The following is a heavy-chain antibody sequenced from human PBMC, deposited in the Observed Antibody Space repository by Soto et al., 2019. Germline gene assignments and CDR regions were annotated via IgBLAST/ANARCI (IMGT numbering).Heavy chain of an antibody. Sequence: GESLKISCQGSGYSFATYWIGWVRLMPGKGLEWMGIIYPGDSDIRYNPSFQGHVTISADKSISTAYLQWSSLEASDTAMYYCARRRYYDSGSTAGAFEIWGQGTLVTVSS. J-gene: IGHJ3*02. CDR1: GYSFATYW. D-gene: IGHD3-10*01. CDR3: ARRRYYDSGSTAGAFEI. V-gene: IGHV5-51*01. CDR2: IYPGDSDI.